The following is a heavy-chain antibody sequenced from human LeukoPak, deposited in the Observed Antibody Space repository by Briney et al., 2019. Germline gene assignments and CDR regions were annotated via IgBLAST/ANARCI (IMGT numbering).Heavy chain of an antibody. V-gene: IGHV1-3*04. CDR2: INIANGDT. D-gene: IGHD6-19*01. CDR3: ARGGGGYVAGYPAYYFDY. CDR1: GYTFTAHA. Sequence: ASVKVSCKASGYTFTAHAVHWVRQAPGQRLEWMGWINIANGDTGYSQKFQGRVTITADESTSTAYMELSSLRSEDTAVYYCARGGGGYVAGYPAYYFDYWGQGTLVTVSS. J-gene: IGHJ4*02.